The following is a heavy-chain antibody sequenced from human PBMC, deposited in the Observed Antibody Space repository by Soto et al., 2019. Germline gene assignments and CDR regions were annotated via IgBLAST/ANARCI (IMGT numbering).Heavy chain of an antibody. V-gene: IGHV3-21*01. Sequence: GSLRLSCAASGFMFSAYTMTWVRQAPGKGLEWLSSISDDSSYIDYADSLRGRFTVSRDNARNSLYLQMDSLGAEDTGVYYCATPYYFNHWGPGTLVTAPQ. J-gene: IGHJ1*01. D-gene: IGHD3-16*01. CDR2: ISDDSSYI. CDR1: GFMFSAYT. CDR3: ATPYYFNH.